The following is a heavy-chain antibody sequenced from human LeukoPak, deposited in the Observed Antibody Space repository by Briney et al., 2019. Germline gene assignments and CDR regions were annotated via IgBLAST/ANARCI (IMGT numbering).Heavy chain of an antibody. Sequence: PGGSLRLSCAASGFTFSSYEMNWVRQAPGKGLEWVSYIISSGNPIYYADSVKGRFTISRENAKNSLFMQMNSLRAEDTAVYYCARENLNGLDVWGQGTTVTVSS. CDR3: ARENLNGLDV. CDR1: GFTFSSYE. CDR2: IISSGNPI. V-gene: IGHV3-48*03. J-gene: IGHJ6*02.